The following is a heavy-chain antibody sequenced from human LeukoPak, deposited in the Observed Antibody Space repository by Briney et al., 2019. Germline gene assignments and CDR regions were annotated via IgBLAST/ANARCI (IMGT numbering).Heavy chain of an antibody. CDR2: INPNSGGT. Sequence: ASVKVSCKASGYTFTSYDFNWLRQAPGQGLEWMGRINPNSGGTNYAQKFQDRVTMTRDTSISTAYMELSRLRSDDTAVYYCARDESSSFDYWGQGTLVTVSS. J-gene: IGHJ4*02. CDR1: GYTFTSYD. D-gene: IGHD6-6*01. CDR3: ARDESSSFDY. V-gene: IGHV1-2*06.